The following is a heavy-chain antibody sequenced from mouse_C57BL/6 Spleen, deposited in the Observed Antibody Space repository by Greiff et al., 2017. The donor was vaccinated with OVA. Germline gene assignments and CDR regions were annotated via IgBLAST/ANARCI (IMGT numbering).Heavy chain of an antibody. Sequence: QVQLQQSGAELVKPGASVKMSCTASGYTFTSYWITWVKQWPGQGLEWIGAIYPGSGSTTYNEKFKSKATLTVDTSSSTAYMQLSSLTSEDSAVYYWARREGFAYWGQGTLVTVSA. V-gene: IGHV1-55*01. CDR2: IYPGSGST. CDR1: GYTFTSYW. J-gene: IGHJ3*01. CDR3: ARREGFAY.